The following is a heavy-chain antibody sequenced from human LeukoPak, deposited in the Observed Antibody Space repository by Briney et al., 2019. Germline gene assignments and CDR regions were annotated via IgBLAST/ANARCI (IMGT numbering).Heavy chain of an antibody. CDR2: IYTSGST. Sequence: SQTLSLTCTVSGGSISSGSYYWSWIRQPAGKGLEWIVRIYTSGSTKYNPSLKGRVTISEDPSKNPFSLKLSSVTAAATAVYSCARGYYDSSGYYSLDNWFDPWGQGTLVTVSS. D-gene: IGHD3-22*01. CDR1: GGSISSGSYY. V-gene: IGHV4-61*02. CDR3: ARGYYDSSGYYSLDNWFDP. J-gene: IGHJ5*02.